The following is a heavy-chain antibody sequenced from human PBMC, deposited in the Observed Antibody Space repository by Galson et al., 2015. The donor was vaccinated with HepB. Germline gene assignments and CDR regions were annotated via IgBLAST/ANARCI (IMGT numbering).Heavy chain of an antibody. CDR2: ISYDGSNK. D-gene: IGHD2-8*01. Sequence: SLRLSCAASGFTFSSYAMHWVRQAPGKGLEWVAVISYDGSNKYYADSVKGRFTISRDNSKNTLYLQMNSLRAEDTAVYYCARDGGMLAFDIWGQGTMVTVSS. V-gene: IGHV3-30-3*01. CDR3: ARDGGMLAFDI. CDR1: GFTFSSYA. J-gene: IGHJ3*02.